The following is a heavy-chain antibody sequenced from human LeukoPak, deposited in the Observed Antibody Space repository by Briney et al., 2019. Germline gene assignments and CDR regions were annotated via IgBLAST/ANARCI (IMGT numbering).Heavy chain of an antibody. J-gene: IGHJ4*02. CDR1: GFTFSSYG. Sequence: PGRSLRLSCAASGFTFSSYGMHWVRQAPGKGLEWVAVIWYDGSNKYYADSVKGRFTISRDNSKNTLYLQMNSLRAEDTAVYYCARDAVYSSSWQYYWGQGTLATVSS. V-gene: IGHV3-33*01. CDR2: IWYDGSNK. CDR3: ARDAVYSSSWQYY. D-gene: IGHD6-13*01.